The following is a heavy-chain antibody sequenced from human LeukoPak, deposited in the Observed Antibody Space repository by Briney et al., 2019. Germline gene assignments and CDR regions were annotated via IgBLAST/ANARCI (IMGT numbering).Heavy chain of an antibody. CDR1: GYTFTSYG. V-gene: IGHV1-18*01. J-gene: IGHJ6*03. D-gene: IGHD4-23*01. Sequence: ASVKVSCKASGYTFTSYGISWVRQALGQGLEWMGWISAYNGNTKYAQKLQGRVTMTTDTSTSTAYMELRSLRSDDTAVYYCARGLTVAGWYYYYYYMDVWGKGTTVTVSS. CDR2: ISAYNGNT. CDR3: ARGLTVAGWYYYYYYMDV.